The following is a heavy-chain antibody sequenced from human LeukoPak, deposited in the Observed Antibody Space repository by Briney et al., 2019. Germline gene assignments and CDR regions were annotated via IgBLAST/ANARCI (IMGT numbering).Heavy chain of an antibody. J-gene: IGHJ4*02. CDR3: ARDLSPGIAAPH. V-gene: IGHV3-21*01. CDR2: ISSSSSYI. Sequence: PGGSLRLSCAASGFTFSSYSMNWVRQAPGKGLEWVSSISSSSSYIYYADSVKGRFTISRDNAKNSLYLQMNSLRAEDTAVYYCARDLSPGIAAPHWGQGTLVTVSS. D-gene: IGHD6-13*01. CDR1: GFTFSSYS.